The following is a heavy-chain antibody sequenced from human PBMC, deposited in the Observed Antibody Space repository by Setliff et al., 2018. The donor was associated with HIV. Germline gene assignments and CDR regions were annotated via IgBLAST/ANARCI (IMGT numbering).Heavy chain of an antibody. V-gene: IGHV3-30*04. D-gene: IGHD4-4*01. J-gene: IGHJ3*01. Sequence: GGSLRLSCAASGFTFSSYAMHWVRQAPGKGLEWVAVVSYGGTNTYYADSVKGRFTISRDNSKNTVFVQMNSLRADDTATYYCVRDLTTIVTRKVFDFWGQGTMVTVSS. CDR3: VRDLTTIVTRKVFDF. CDR2: VSYGGTNT. CDR1: GFTFSSYA.